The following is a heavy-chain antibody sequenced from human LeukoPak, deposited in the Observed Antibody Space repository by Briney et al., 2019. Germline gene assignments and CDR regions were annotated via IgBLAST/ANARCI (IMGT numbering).Heavy chain of an antibody. V-gene: IGHV1-2*02. D-gene: IGHD3-22*01. CDR1: GYTFTAYY. CDR2: INPNGGA. Sequence: ASVTVSFKASGYTFTAYYMHWVRQAPGQGLEWMGWINPNGGANYAQKFQGRVTMTRDTSISTAYMELSRLRSDDTAVYYCARDLGQTYYYDSSGLDYWGQGTLVTVSS. CDR3: ARDLGQTYYYDSSGLDY. J-gene: IGHJ4*02.